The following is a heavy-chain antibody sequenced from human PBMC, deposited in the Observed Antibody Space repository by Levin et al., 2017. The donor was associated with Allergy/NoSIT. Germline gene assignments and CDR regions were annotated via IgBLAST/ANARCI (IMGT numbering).Heavy chain of an antibody. CDR3: ARGKDYDFWSGYYEGYYYYGMDV. V-gene: IGHV4-30-4*01. CDR2: IYYSGST. J-gene: IGHJ6*02. D-gene: IGHD3-3*01. Sequence: SQTLSLTCTVSGGSISSGDYYWSWIRQPPGKGLEWIGYIYYSGSTYYNPSLKSRVTISVDTSKNQFSLKLSSVTAADTAVYYCARGKDYDFWSGYYEGYYYYGMDVWGQGTTVTVSS. CDR1: GGSISSGDYY.